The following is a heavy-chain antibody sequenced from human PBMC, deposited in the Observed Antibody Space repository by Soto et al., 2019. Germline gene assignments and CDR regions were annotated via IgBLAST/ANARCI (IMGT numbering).Heavy chain of an antibody. D-gene: IGHD6-19*01. CDR2: ISKSSSII. V-gene: IGHV3-21*06. CDR1: GFIFSVSR. CDR3: ARDGSSYSNVWYNHYGMDV. J-gene: IGHJ6*02. Sequence: WGTLSLFFIGSGFIFSVSRMIWIGRASGGGLGWASYISKSSSIISQADSVRGRFTISRDNAKNSLYLDVNSLRAEDTAVYFCARDGSSYSNVWYNHYGMDVWGQGTTVTVSS.